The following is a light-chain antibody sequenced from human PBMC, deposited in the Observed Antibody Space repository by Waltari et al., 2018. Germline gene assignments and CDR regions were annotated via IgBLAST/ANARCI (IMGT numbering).Light chain of an antibody. Sequence: QSALTQPPSASGSLGQSVTIYCTGTSSDVGGYNYVSWYQQHPGKAPKRIIYEVTKRPSGVPDRFSGSKSGKTASLTVSGLQADDEADYYCCSYAGSNNYVFGPGTKVTVL. V-gene: IGLV2-8*01. J-gene: IGLJ1*01. CDR3: CSYAGSNNYV. CDR1: SSDVGGYNY. CDR2: EVT.